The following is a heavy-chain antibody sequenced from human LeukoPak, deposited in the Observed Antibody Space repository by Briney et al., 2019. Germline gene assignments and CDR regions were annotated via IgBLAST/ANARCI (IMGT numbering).Heavy chain of an antibody. CDR2: IGTSDSST. D-gene: IGHD3-22*01. CDR3: ARYGDSSVYYSADAFDI. V-gene: IGHV3-48*03. Sequence: GGSLRLSCAASGFTFSSYEMNWVRQAPGKGLEGVLYIGTSDSSTYYADSVKGRFTISRDNAKNSLYLQMNSLRAEDTAVYYCARYGDSSVYYSADAFDIWGQGTMVTVSS. J-gene: IGHJ3*02. CDR1: GFTFSSYE.